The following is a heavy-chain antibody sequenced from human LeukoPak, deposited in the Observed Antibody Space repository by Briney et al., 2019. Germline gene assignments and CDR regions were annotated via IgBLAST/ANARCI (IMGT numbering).Heavy chain of an antibody. CDR3: ARDRATAMVLFDY. V-gene: IGHV1-2*02. CDR2: INPNSGGT. Sequence: ASVKVSCTASGYTFTGYYMHWVRQAPGQGLEWMGWINPNSGGTNYAQKFQGRVTMTRDTSISTAYMELSRLRSDDTAVYYCARDRATAMVLFDYWGQGTLVTVSS. D-gene: IGHD5-18*01. J-gene: IGHJ4*02. CDR1: GYTFTGYY.